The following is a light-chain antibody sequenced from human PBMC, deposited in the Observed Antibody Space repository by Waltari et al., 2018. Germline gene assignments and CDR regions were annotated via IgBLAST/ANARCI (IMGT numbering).Light chain of an antibody. J-gene: IGLJ3*02. Sequence: QSALTQHPSASGSPAQSVTISCTGASSDIGRYDIFSWYQQHPGNAPKLIICDVSKRPSGVSDRFSGSKAGDTASLTISGLQFEDEADYYCCSYAGNDIWVFGGGTRVTVL. CDR1: SSDIGRYDI. V-gene: IGLV2-23*02. CDR3: CSYAGNDIWV. CDR2: DVS.